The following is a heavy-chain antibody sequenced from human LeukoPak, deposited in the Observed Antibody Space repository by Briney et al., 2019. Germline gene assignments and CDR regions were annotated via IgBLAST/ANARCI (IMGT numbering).Heavy chain of an antibody. D-gene: IGHD6-13*01. J-gene: IGHJ4*02. CDR2: ISSSSSTI. Sequence: AGGSLRLSCAASGFTFSSYSMNWVRQAPGKGLEWVSYISSSSSTIYYADSVKGRFTISRDNAKNSLYLQMNSLRAEDTAVYYCARGLGAAAGLMYYFDYWGQGTLVTVSS. CDR3: ARGLGAAAGLMYYFDY. V-gene: IGHV3-48*04. CDR1: GFTFSSYS.